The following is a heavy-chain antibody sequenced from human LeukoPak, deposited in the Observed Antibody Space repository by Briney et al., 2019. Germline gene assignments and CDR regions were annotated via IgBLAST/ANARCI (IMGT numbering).Heavy chain of an antibody. CDR1: GFTFSTYW. V-gene: IGHV3-7*01. CDR3: ARDSAGNDY. D-gene: IGHD6-13*01. CDR2: IKQDGSEK. Sequence: TGGSLRLSCAASGFTFSTYWMSWVRQAPGKRLEWVANIKQDGSEKYYVDSVKGRFTISRGNAKNSLYLQMNSLRAEDTAMYYCARDSAGNDYWGQGTLVTVSS. J-gene: IGHJ4*02.